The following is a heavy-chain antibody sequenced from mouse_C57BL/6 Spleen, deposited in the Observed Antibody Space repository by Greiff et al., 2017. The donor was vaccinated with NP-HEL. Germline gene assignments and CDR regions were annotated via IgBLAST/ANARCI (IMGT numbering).Heavy chain of an antibody. Sequence: EVQLQQSGPVLVKPGASVKMSRKASGYTFTDYYMNWVKQSHGKSLEWIGVINPYNGGTSYNQKFKGKATLTVDKSSSTAYMELNSLTSEDSAVYYCSYYSNYNYAMDYWGQGTSVTVSS. CDR2: INPYNGGT. D-gene: IGHD2-5*01. J-gene: IGHJ4*01. CDR1: GYTFTDYY. CDR3: SYYSNYNYAMDY. V-gene: IGHV1-19*01.